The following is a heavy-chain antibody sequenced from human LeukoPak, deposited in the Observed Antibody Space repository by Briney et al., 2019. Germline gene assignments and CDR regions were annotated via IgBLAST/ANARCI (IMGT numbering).Heavy chain of an antibody. CDR2: IIPIFGTA. D-gene: IGHD2-21*02. CDR1: GGTFSSYA. Sequence: SVKVSCKASGGTFSSYAISWVRQAPGQGLEWMGGIIPIFGTANYAQNFQGRVTITADECTSTAYMELSSLRSEDTAVYYRARARVTPPRYFDYWGQGTLVTVSS. J-gene: IGHJ4*02. CDR3: ARARVTPPRYFDY. V-gene: IGHV1-69*13.